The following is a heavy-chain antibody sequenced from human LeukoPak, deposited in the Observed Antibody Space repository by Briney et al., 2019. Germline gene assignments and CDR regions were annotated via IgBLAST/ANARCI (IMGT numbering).Heavy chain of an antibody. CDR1: GFTVSSNY. CDR3: ARARGAAAGHYFDY. Sequence: GRSLRLSCAASGFTVSSNYMSWVRQAPGKGLEWVSVIYSGGSTYYADSVKGRFTISRDNSKNTLYLQMNSLRAEDTAVYYCARARGAAAGHYFDYWGQGTLVTVSS. D-gene: IGHD6-13*01. V-gene: IGHV3-66*01. J-gene: IGHJ4*02. CDR2: IYSGGST.